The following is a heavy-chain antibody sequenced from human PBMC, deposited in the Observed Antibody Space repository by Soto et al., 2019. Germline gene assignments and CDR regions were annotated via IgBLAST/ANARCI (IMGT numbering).Heavy chain of an antibody. V-gene: IGHV1-58*01. Sequence: GASVKVSCKASGFTFTSSAVQWVRQARGQRLEWIGWIVVGSGNTNYAQKFQERVTITRDMSTSTAYMELSSLRSEDTAVYYCAARTPVTNREDYGMDVWGQGTTVTVSS. CDR2: IVVGSGNT. D-gene: IGHD4-4*01. J-gene: IGHJ6*02. CDR3: AARTPVTNREDYGMDV. CDR1: GFTFTSSA.